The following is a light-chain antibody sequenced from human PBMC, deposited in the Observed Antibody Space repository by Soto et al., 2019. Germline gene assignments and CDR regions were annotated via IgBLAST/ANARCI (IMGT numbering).Light chain of an antibody. CDR3: QQGNSLSLT. J-gene: IGKJ4*01. V-gene: IGKV1D-12*01. CDR1: QGIGRW. CDR2: DAS. Sequence: DIQMTQSPSSVSASIGDRVTITCRASQGIGRWLAWYQQKPGKAPKLLIYDASSLQSGIPSRFSGSGSGTDFTLTIDILQPEDFATYFCQQGNSLSLTFGGGTKVDIK.